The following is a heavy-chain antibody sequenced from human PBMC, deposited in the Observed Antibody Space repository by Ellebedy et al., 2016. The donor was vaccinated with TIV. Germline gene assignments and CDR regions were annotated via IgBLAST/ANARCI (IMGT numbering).Heavy chain of an antibody. CDR2: IYPGDSDT. CDR1: GYSFTSYW. V-gene: IGHV5-51*01. Sequence: PGGSLRLSCKGSGYSFTSYWIGWVRQMPGKGLEWMGIIYPGDSDTRYSPSFQGQVTISADKSISTAYLQWSSLKASDTAMYYCARRPGYSGYDAIFDPWGQGTLVTVSS. D-gene: IGHD5-12*01. J-gene: IGHJ5*02. CDR3: ARRPGYSGYDAIFDP.